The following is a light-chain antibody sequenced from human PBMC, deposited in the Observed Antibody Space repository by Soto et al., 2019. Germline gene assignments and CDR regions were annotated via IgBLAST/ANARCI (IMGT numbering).Light chain of an antibody. Sequence: DIPRTQSPSSLSASVGDRVTITCQASQDISNYLNWYQQKPGKAPKLLIYDASNLETGVPSRFSGSGSGTDFTFTISSLQPADIATYYCQQYDNPLYTFGQGTKLEIK. J-gene: IGKJ2*01. CDR2: DAS. CDR1: QDISNY. CDR3: QQYDNPLYT. V-gene: IGKV1-33*01.